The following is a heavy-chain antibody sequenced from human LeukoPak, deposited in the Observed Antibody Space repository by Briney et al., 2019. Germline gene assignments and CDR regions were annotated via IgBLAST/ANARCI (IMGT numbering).Heavy chain of an antibody. Sequence: GGSLRPSCAASGFTFSSYSMNWVRQAPGKGLEWVSSISSSSYIYYADSVKGRFTISRDNAKNSLYLQMNSLRAEDTAVYYCARDLVVVVPTDYWGQGTLVTVSS. V-gene: IGHV3-21*01. CDR2: ISSSSYI. CDR1: GFTFSSYS. J-gene: IGHJ4*02. CDR3: ARDLVVVVPTDY. D-gene: IGHD2-2*01.